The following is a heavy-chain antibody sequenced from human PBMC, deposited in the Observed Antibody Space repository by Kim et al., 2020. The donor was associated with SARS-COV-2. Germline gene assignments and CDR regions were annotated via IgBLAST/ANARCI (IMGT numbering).Heavy chain of an antibody. CDR3: ARRTAAAGTLDGMDV. V-gene: IGHV5-10-1*01. Sequence: SPSFQGHVTISADKSISTAYLQWSSLKVSDTAIYYCARRTAAAGTLDGMDVWGQGTTVTVSS. D-gene: IGHD6-13*01. J-gene: IGHJ6*02.